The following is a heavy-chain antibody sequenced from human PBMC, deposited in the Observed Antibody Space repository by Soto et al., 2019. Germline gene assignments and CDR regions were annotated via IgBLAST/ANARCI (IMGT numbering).Heavy chain of an antibody. CDR1: GCTFTGYY. Sequence: ASVKVSCKASGCTFTGYYMHWVRQAPGQGLEWMGWINPNSGGTNYAQKFQGRVTMTRDTSISTAYMELSRLRSDDTAVYYCARGGLGYCSGGSCYEFDYWGQGTLVTVSS. J-gene: IGHJ4*02. D-gene: IGHD2-15*01. CDR2: INPNSGGT. CDR3: ARGGLGYCSGGSCYEFDY. V-gene: IGHV1-2*02.